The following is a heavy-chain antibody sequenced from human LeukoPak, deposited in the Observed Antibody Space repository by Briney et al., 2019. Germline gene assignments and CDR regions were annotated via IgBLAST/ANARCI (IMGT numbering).Heavy chain of an antibody. CDR2: ITFSGGTT. D-gene: IGHD6-13*01. J-gene: IGHJ5*02. V-gene: IGHV3-23*01. Sequence: GGSLRLSCGASGVPLSGIAMSWVRQAPGKGLEWVSTITFSGGTTYYADSVKGRFTISRDNSKNTLHLQMNSLRAEDTAVYYCAKNSAAAGQFPSSYDTWGQGTLVTVSS. CDR1: GVPLSGIA. CDR3: AKNSAAAGQFPSSYDT.